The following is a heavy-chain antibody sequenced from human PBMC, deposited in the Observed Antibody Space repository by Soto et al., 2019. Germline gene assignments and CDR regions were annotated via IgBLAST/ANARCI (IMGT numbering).Heavy chain of an antibody. Sequence: EVQLVESGGGLVQPGGSLRFSCAASGFTFSSYDMQWVRQATGKGLEWVSAIGTAGDPYYTGSVKGRFTISRENAKNSLYLQMNSLRAGDTAVYYCERGGGSGSFDYWGQGTLVTVSS. CDR1: GFTFSSYD. J-gene: IGHJ4*02. CDR3: ERGGGSGSFDY. V-gene: IGHV3-13*05. D-gene: IGHD3-10*01. CDR2: IGTAGDP.